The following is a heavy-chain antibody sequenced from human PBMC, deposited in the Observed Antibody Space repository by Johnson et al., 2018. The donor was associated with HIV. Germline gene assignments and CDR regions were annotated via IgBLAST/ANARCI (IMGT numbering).Heavy chain of an antibody. D-gene: IGHD4-23*01. Sequence: QVQLVESGGGVVQPGRSLRLSCAASRFTFSSYAMHWVRQAPGKGLEWVAVISYDGSKRYYADSVRGRFTISRDNSKNTLYLQVNGLRVEDTAVFYCASGEDYGGNYGALDIWGQG. CDR1: RFTFSSYA. J-gene: IGHJ3*02. CDR2: ISYDGSKR. CDR3: ASGEDYGGNYGALDI. V-gene: IGHV3-30*01.